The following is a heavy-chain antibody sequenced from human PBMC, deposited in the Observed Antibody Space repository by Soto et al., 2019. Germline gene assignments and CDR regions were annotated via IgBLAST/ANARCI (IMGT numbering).Heavy chain of an antibody. D-gene: IGHD6-19*01. CDR2: INAGNGNT. CDR3: ARDPLAVAGTLDY. J-gene: IGHJ4*02. CDR1: GYTFTSYA. Sequence: ASVKVSCKASGYTFTSYAIHWVRQAPGQRLEWMGWINAGNGNTKYSQKFRGRVTITRDTSASTVHMELSSLGSEDTAVYYCARDPLAVAGTLDYWGQGTLVTVSS. V-gene: IGHV1-3*01.